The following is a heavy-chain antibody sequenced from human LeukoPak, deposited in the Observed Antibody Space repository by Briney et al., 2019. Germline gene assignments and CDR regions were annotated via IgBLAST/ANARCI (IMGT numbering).Heavy chain of an antibody. J-gene: IGHJ6*02. CDR2: INPKSGGT. D-gene: IGHD3-10*01. V-gene: IGHV1-2*02. CDR3: AKEENFYGSGTYYKHPYYGMDV. CDR1: GYTFTGYY. Sequence: ASVKVSCKAYGYTFTGYYIHWVRLAPGQGLEWMGWINPKSGGTNYVQKFQGRVTMTSDAAITTAHMELSRLRDDDTAVYFCAKEENFYGSGTYYKHPYYGMDVWGQGTTVTVSS.